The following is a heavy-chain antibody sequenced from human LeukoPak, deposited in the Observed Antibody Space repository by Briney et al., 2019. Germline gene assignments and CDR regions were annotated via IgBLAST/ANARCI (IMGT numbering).Heavy chain of an antibody. CDR2: ISSNGGST. CDR3: VKGPYLAFDI. CDR1: GFTSSSYA. D-gene: IGHD3-10*01. J-gene: IGHJ3*02. V-gene: IGHV3-64D*06. Sequence: GGSLRLSSSASGFTSSSYAMHWVRQAPGKGLEYVSAISSNGGSTYYADSVKGRFTISRDNSKNTLYLQMSSLRAEDTAVYYCVKGPYLAFDIWGQGTMVTVSS.